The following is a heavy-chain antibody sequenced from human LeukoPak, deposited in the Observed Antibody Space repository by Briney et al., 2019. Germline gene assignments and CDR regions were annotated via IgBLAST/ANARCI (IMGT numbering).Heavy chain of an antibody. Sequence: PGGSLRLSCAASGFTFSSYAMTWVRQAPGKRLEWVSGISGSGGNTYYTDSVGGRLSISRDNAKNSLYLQMNSLRAEDTAVYYCAELGITMIGGVWGKGTTVTISS. D-gene: IGHD3-10*02. CDR2: ISGSGGNT. J-gene: IGHJ6*04. V-gene: IGHV3-23*01. CDR1: GFTFSSYA. CDR3: AELGITMIGGV.